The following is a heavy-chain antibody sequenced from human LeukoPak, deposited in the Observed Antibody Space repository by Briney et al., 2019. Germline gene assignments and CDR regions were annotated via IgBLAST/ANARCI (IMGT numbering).Heavy chain of an antibody. V-gene: IGHV3-23*01. J-gene: IGHJ4*02. D-gene: IGHD2-15*01. CDR3: ARADIVVVVAATYYDY. CDR1: GFTFNNAW. Sequence: GGSLRLSCAASGFTFNNAWMSWVRQAPGKGLEWVSVISGSGGSTFYADSVKGRFTISRDNSKNTLYLQMNSLRAEDTAVYYCARADIVVVVAATYYDYWGQGTLVTVSS. CDR2: ISGSGGST.